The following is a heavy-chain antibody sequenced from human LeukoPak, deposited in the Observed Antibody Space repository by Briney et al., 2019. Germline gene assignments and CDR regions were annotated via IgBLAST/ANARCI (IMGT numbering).Heavy chain of an antibody. CDR3: ARVIAVAGRWFDP. V-gene: IGHV4-59*01. D-gene: IGHD6-19*01. CDR1: GGTISSYY. CDR2: IYYSGST. J-gene: IGHJ5*02. Sequence: PSETLSLTCTVSGGTISSYYWSWIRQPPGKGLEWIGYIYYSGSTNYNPSLKSRVTISVDTPKNQFSLKLSSVTAADTAVYYCARVIAVAGRWFDPWGQGTLLTVSS.